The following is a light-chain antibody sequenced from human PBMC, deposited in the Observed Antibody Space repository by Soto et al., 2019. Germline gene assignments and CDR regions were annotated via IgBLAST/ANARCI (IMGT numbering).Light chain of an antibody. Sequence: DIHITQSPSSLSSSMVDRFTITCRASQRISIYLNWYQQKPGKAPRLLIHAATSLQSGVPSRFSGGGSGTDFTLTVSSLQPEDSATYYCQQSYSIPHTFGQGTKVDI. CDR3: QQSYSIPHT. V-gene: IGKV1-39*01. CDR1: QRISIY. CDR2: AAT. J-gene: IGKJ1*01.